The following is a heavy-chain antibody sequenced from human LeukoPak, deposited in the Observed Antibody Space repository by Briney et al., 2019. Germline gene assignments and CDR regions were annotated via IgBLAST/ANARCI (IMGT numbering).Heavy chain of an antibody. D-gene: IGHD3-10*01. CDR1: GFMFDEYA. Sequence: GGSLRLSCAASGFMFDEYAMHWVRQAPGKGLEWVSGINWSSGSIGYADSVKGRFTISRDTSKNSLYLQMNNLRAEDTAIYYCARGPPSRFTYGSLIYYWGQGTLVTVSS. CDR2: INWSSGSI. CDR3: ARGPPSRFTYGSLIYY. V-gene: IGHV3-9*01. J-gene: IGHJ4*02.